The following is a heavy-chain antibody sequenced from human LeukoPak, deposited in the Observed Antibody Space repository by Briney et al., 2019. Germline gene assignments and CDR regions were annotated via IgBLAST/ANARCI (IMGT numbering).Heavy chain of an antibody. J-gene: IGHJ3*02. V-gene: IGHV3-53*01. CDR3: ARISGGSFDI. CDR2: IYSGEVT. Sequence: GGSLRLSCAASGLTISSNYMTWVRQAQGTGLEWVSLIYSGEVTFSADSVKGRFTISRDTSHNTLYLQMNRLRTADTAVYYCARISGGSFDIWGQGTTVTV. CDR1: GLTISSNY. D-gene: IGHD3-10*01.